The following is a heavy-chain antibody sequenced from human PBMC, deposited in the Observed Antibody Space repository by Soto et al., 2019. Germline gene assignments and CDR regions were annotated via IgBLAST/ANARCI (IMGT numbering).Heavy chain of an antibody. V-gene: IGHV4-30-2*01. J-gene: IGHJ5*02. CDR3: ARGIKDYDSSGDSWFDP. CDR2: IYHTGTT. D-gene: IGHD3-22*01. Sequence: LSLTCTVSGGSINSGDYSWTWIRQPPGKGLEWIGYIYHTGTTYYNMSLKSRVTISVDRSKNQFSLKLSSVTAADTAVYYCARGIKDYDSSGDSWFDPWGQGTLVTVYS. CDR1: GGSINSGDYS.